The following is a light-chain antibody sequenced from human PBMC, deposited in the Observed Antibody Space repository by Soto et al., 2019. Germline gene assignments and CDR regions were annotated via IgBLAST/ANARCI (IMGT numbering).Light chain of an antibody. Sequence: QSVLTQPPSASGSLGQSVTISCTGTSSDVGPYNYVSWYQQHPGKAPKLMIYEVTRRPSGVPDRFSGSKSGNTASLNVSGLQAEDEADYYCCSYADNTDYVFGTGTKVTVL. CDR2: EVT. V-gene: IGLV2-8*01. CDR3: CSYADNTDYV. J-gene: IGLJ1*01. CDR1: SSDVGPYNY.